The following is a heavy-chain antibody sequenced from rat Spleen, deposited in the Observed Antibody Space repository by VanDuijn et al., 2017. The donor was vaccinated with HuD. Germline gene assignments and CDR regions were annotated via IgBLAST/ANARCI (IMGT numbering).Heavy chain of an antibody. Sequence: QVQLKESGPGLVQPSQTLSLTCTVSEFSLNSNGVSWVRQPPGKGLEWIASISSGGRTYYNSVFESRLSISRDTSESQVFLKMNSLQTEDTAIYFCTREGFSSTFFDYWGQGVMVTVSS. D-gene: IGHD4-1*01. CDR2: ISSGGRT. J-gene: IGHJ2*01. CDR1: EFSLNSNG. V-gene: IGHV2S12*01. CDR3: TREGFSSTFFDY.